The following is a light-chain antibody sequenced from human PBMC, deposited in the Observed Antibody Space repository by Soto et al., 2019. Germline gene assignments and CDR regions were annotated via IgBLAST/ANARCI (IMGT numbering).Light chain of an antibody. CDR1: SSNIGAGYD. J-gene: IGLJ2*01. Sequence: QLVLTQPPSVSGAPGQRVTISCTGSSSNIGAGYDVHWYQQLPGTAPKLLIYGNSNRPSGVPDRFSGSKSGTSASLAITGLQAEDEADNYCQSYDSSLSAVVFGVGTKLTVL. V-gene: IGLV1-40*01. CDR2: GNS. CDR3: QSYDSSLSAVV.